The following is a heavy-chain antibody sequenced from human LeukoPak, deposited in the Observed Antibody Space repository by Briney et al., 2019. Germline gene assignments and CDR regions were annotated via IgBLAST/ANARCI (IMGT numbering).Heavy chain of an antibody. V-gene: IGHV4-61*01. J-gene: IGHJ4*02. CDR3: ARRAFVGASFDY. CDR1: GGSVSSSSYY. D-gene: IGHD1-26*01. Sequence: PSETLSLTCTVSGGSVSSSSYYWSWIRQPPGKGLEWIGYIYYSGSTNYNPSLKSRVTISVDTSKNQFSLKLSSVTAADTAVYYCARRAFVGASFDYWGQGTLVTVSS. CDR2: IYYSGST.